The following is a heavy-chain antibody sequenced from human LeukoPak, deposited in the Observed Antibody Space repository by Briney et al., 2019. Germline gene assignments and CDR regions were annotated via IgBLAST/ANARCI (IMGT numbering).Heavy chain of an antibody. CDR3: ARDTDYSNYDY. D-gene: IGHD4-11*01. V-gene: IGHV3-21*01. J-gene: IGHJ4*02. CDR1: GFTFSSYA. Sequence: KTGGSLRLSCAASGFTFSSYAMHWVRQAPGKGLEWVSAISGSGGSTYYADSVKGRFTISRDNAKNSLYLQMNSLRAEDTAVYYCARDTDYSNYDYWGQGTLVTVSS. CDR2: ISGSGGST.